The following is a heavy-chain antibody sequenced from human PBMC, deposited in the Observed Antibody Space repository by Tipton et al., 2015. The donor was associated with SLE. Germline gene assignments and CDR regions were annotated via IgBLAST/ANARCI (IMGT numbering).Heavy chain of an antibody. CDR2: IFHIGSA. CDR3: ARQGGRQWFDP. Sequence: TLSLTCTVSGGSISSSSYYWAWIRQPPGKGLEWIGHIFHIGSAYYNPSLKSRVTISIDTSTNQFSRKVKSVTAADTAVYYCARQGGRQWFDPWGQGTLVTVSS. J-gene: IGHJ5*02. CDR1: GGSISSSSYY. V-gene: IGHV4-39*07. D-gene: IGHD3-16*01.